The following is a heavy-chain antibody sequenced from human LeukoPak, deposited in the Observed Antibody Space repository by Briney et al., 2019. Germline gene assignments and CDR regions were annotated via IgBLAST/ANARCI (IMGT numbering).Heavy chain of an antibody. V-gene: IGHV3-74*01. J-gene: IGHJ3*02. CDR2: INPDGSTT. D-gene: IGHD3-3*01. CDR1: GFTFSYYW. Sequence: PGGSLRLSCATSGFTFSYYWMHWVRQAPGKGLVWVSRINPDGSTTSYADSVKGRFTISRDNAKNSLYLQMDSLRAEDTAVYYCASRLYDFWSGSAPGDAFDIWGQGTMVTVSS. CDR3: ASRLYDFWSGSAPGDAFDI.